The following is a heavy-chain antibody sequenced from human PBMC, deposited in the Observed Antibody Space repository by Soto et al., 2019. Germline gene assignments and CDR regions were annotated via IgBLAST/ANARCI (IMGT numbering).Heavy chain of an antibody. CDR1: GGSISSGGYY. CDR2: IYYSGST. D-gene: IGHD3-10*01. Sequence: TLSLTCTVSGGSISSGGYYWSWIRQHPGKGLEWIGYIYYSGSTYYNPSLKSRVTISVDTSKNQFSLKLSSVTAADTAVYYCARDRFLLWFGGHFHYYGMDVWGQGTTVTVSS. V-gene: IGHV4-31*03. CDR3: ARDRFLLWFGGHFHYYGMDV. J-gene: IGHJ6*02.